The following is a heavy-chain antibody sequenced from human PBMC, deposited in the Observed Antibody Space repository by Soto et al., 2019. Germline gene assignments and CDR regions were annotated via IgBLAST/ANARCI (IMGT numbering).Heavy chain of an antibody. CDR1: GYIFTSYY. D-gene: IGHD3-10*01. J-gene: IGHJ4*02. Sequence: QVQLVQSGAEVKKPGASVKVSCKASGYIFTSYYIHWVRQAPGQGLEWMGWINPFDGSRMFAQSFQGRVTMTRDTSTSTVYMEVSSLRSEDTAVYYCSRVDPGETSPFDHWGQGTLVTFSS. V-gene: IGHV1-46*03. CDR2: INPFDGSR. CDR3: SRVDPGETSPFDH.